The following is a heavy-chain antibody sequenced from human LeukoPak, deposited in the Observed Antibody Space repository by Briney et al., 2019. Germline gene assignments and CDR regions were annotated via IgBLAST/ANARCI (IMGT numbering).Heavy chain of an antibody. CDR2: INHSGST. J-gene: IGHJ1*01. Sequence: PSETLSLTCTVSGGSISSYYWSWIRQPPGKGLEWIGEINHSGSTNYNPSLKSRVTISVDTSKNQFSLKLSSVTAADTAVYYCARLDSSGWYFQHWGQGTLVTVSS. V-gene: IGHV4-34*01. CDR3: ARLDSSGWYFQH. CDR1: GGSISSYY. D-gene: IGHD6-19*01.